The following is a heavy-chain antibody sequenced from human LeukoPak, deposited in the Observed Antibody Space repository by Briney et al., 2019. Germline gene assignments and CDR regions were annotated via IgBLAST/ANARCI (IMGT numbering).Heavy chain of an antibody. J-gene: IGHJ4*02. D-gene: IGHD1-26*01. V-gene: IGHV3-48*02. CDR3: ARDSKWAFDY. CDR1: GYSFSSYS. Sequence: PGGSLRLSCAASGYSFSSYSMHWVRQAPGRGLEWVSYIRSDTILYADSVKGRFTISRDNAKNSLFLQMNSLREENTAVYYCARDSKWAFDYWGQGTLVTVSS. CDR2: IRSDTI.